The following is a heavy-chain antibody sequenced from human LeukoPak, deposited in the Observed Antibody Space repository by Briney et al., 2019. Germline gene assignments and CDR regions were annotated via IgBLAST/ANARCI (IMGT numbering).Heavy chain of an antibody. D-gene: IGHD4-17*01. CDR3: VRVRHGDSFNF. V-gene: IGHV3-72*01. J-gene: IGHJ4*02. Sequence: GGSLRPSCEASGFTFSSLYMDWVRQAPGKGLEWVGRIRNKAADYSTDYASSVKGRFTISRDDSRNSLYLQMSSLKSEDTALYYCVRVRHGDSFNFSGQGTLVTVSS. CDR1: GFTFSSLY. CDR2: IRNKAADYST.